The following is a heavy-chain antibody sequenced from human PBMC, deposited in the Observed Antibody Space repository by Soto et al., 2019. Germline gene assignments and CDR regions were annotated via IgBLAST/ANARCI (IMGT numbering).Heavy chain of an antibody. Sequence: GTLRLYFAAFGFTLSSYGMHWVRQAPAKGLELVAVIWYDGSNKYYADSVKGRFTISRDNSKNTLYLQMKSMRAEDTAVYYCARDFRASGVVRYYCMVVWGQWTMVTVSS. CDR1: GFTLSSYG. CDR3: ARDFRASGVVRYYCMVV. CDR2: IWYDGSNK. V-gene: IGHV3-33*01. D-gene: IGHD3-16*01. J-gene: IGHJ6*02.